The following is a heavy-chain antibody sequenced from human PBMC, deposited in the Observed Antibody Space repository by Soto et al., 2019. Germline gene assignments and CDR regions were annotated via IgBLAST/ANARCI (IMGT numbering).Heavy chain of an antibody. J-gene: IGHJ4*02. Sequence: SETLSLTCTVSCGSGSSGSYYWSWIRQPPGKGLEWIGYIYYSRSTNYNPSLKSRVTISVDTSKNQFSLKLSSVTAADTAVYYCARVREIEYSSSSEDTFDYWGQGTLVTVSS. CDR1: CGSGSSGSYY. D-gene: IGHD6-6*01. CDR3: ARVREIEYSSSSEDTFDY. V-gene: IGHV4-61*01. CDR2: IYYSRST.